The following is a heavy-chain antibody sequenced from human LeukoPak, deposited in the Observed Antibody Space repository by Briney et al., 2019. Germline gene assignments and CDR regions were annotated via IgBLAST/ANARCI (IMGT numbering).Heavy chain of an antibody. CDR3: ARDFGDSSGYYLDY. J-gene: IGHJ4*02. CDR2: ISYDGSNK. V-gene: IGHV3-30*03. Sequence: GGSLRLSCAASGFTFSSYGMHWVRQAPGKGLEWVAVISYDGSNKYYADSVKGRFTISRDNSKNTLYLQMNSLRAEDTAVYYCARDFGDSSGYYLDYWGQGTLVTVSS. CDR1: GFTFSSYG. D-gene: IGHD3-22*01.